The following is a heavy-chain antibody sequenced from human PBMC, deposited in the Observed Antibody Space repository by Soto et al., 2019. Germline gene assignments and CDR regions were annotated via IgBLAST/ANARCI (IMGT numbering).Heavy chain of an antibody. CDR2: INHSGST. D-gene: IGHD1-1*01. J-gene: IGHJ6*04. CDR3: ASALSTTGTTYYYYGMDV. CDR1: GGSFSGYY. V-gene: IGHV4-34*01. Sequence: PLETLPLTCAVYGGSFSGYYWSWIRQPPGKGLEWIGEINHSGSTNYNPSLKSRVTISVDTSKNQFSLKLSSVTAADTAVYYCASALSTTGTTYYYYGMDVWGKGTTLTVSS.